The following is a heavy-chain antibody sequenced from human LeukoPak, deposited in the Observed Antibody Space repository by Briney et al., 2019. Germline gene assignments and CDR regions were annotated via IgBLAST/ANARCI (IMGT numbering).Heavy chain of an antibody. CDR1: GDSVSSNSAA. V-gene: IGHV6-1*01. CDR2: TYYRSKWYN. Sequence: SQTLSLTCGISGDSVSSNSAAWNWIRQSPSRGLEWLGRTYYRSKWYNDYAVSVKSRITINSDTSRNQFSLQLNSVTPEDTAVYYCARSLSSGGLRFDYWGQGTLVTVSS. J-gene: IGHJ4*02. CDR3: ARSLSSGGLRFDY. D-gene: IGHD6-19*01.